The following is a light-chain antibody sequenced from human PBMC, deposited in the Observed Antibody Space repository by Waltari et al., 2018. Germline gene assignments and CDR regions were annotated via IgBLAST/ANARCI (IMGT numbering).Light chain of an antibody. CDR2: DVS. Sequence: QSALTQPASVSGSPGQSIPISCTGPRSYVGTYNYVSWYQQHPGRAPQLMIYDVSNRPSGVSNRFSGSKSGNTASLTISGLQAEDEADYYCSSYTISNTRLFGGGTKLTVL. J-gene: IGLJ2*01. CDR3: SSYTISNTRL. CDR1: RSYVGTYNY. V-gene: IGLV2-14*03.